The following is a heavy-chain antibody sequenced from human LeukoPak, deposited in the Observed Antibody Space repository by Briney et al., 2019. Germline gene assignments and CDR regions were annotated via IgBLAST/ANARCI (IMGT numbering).Heavy chain of an antibody. CDR3: ARDVPPNWFDP. Sequence: SVKVSCKASGYTFTSYAISWVRQAPGQGLEWMRGIIPIFGTANYAQKFQGRVTITADESTSTAYMELSSLRSEDTAVYYCARDVPPNWFDPWGQGTLVTVSS. CDR1: GYTFTSYA. CDR2: IIPIFGTA. J-gene: IGHJ5*02. V-gene: IGHV1-69*13.